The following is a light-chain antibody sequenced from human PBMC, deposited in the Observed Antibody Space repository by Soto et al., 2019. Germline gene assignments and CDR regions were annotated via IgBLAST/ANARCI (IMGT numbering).Light chain of an antibody. CDR3: QQYNTYSPERT. CDR1: QSISSW. J-gene: IGKJ1*01. Sequence: DIQMTQSPATLSASVGGRVPITCRASQSISSWLAWYQQKPGKAPKLLIYDASSLESGVPSRFSGSGSGTEFTLTISSLQPDDVATYYCQQYNTYSPERTFGQGTKVDIK. CDR2: DAS. V-gene: IGKV1-5*01.